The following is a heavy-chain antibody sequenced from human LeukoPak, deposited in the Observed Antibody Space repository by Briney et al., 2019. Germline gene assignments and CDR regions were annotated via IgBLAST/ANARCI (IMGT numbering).Heavy chain of an antibody. J-gene: IGHJ4*02. V-gene: IGHV4-59*01. CDR2: IYYSGST. CDR3: ARARDGYSTFDY. D-gene: IGHD5-24*01. Sequence: PSETLSLTCTVSGGSISSYYWSWIRQSPGKGLEWIGYIYYSGSTNYNPSLKSRVIISLDTSKNQFSLKLSSVTAADTAVYYCARARDGYSTFDYWGQGTLVTVSS. CDR1: GGSISSYY.